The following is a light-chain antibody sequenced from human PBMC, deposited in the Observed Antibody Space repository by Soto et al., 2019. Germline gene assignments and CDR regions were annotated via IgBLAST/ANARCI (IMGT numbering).Light chain of an antibody. J-gene: IGLJ1*01. V-gene: IGLV2-23*01. CDR1: SSDVGSYNL. CDR2: EGS. Sequence: QSALTQPASVSGSPGQSITISCTGTSSDVGSYNLVSWYQQHPGKAPKLMIYEGSKRPSGVSNRFSGSKSGNTASLTISGLQAEDEADDYCCSYAGSSTPYVFGTGPKVTVL. CDR3: CSYAGSSTPYV.